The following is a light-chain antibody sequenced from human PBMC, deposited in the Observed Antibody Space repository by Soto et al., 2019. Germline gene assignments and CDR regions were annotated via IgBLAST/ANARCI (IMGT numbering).Light chain of an antibody. CDR2: GVS. V-gene: IGKV3-20*01. Sequence: EIVLTQSPGTLSLSAVERATLSCMASQSINNIYFAWYQQKPGQAPRLLIYGVSSRATGIPDRFSGSGSGTDFTLTISRLEPEDFGVYYCEQYGSSPRTFGQGTKVDIK. CDR1: QSINNIY. CDR3: EQYGSSPRT. J-gene: IGKJ1*01.